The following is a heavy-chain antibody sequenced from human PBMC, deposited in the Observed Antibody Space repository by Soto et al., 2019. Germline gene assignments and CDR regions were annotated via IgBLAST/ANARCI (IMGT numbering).Heavy chain of an antibody. CDR1: GGSISSYY. J-gene: IGHJ5*02. CDR2: IYYSGST. CDR3: ARHAVVTKGWVDTDP. Sequence: SETLSLTCTVSGGSISSYYWSWIRQPPGKGLEWIGYIYYSGSTNYNPSLKSRVTISVDTSKNQFSLKLSSVTAADTAVYYCARHAVVTKGWVDTDPWGQGTLVTVSS. V-gene: IGHV4-59*08. D-gene: IGHD5-18*01.